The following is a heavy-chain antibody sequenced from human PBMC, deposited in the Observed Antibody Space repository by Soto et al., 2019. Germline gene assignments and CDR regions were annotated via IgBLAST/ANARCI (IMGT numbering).Heavy chain of an antibody. CDR2: IHYSGTT. CDR3: ARYNSYAIDY. CDR1: GTSISSYY. J-gene: IGHJ4*02. D-gene: IGHD2-8*01. Sequence: PSETLSLTCTVSGTSISSYYWSWIRQPPGKGLEWIANIHYSGTTNYNPSLASRVTLSVDTSKNQFSLKMTSVTAADRAMYFCARYNSYAIDYWGRGTPVTVPQ. V-gene: IGHV4-59*01.